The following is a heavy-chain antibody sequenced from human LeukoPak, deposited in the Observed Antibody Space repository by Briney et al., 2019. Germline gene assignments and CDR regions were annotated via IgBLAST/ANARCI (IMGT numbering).Heavy chain of an antibody. CDR2: ISSSSSSI. V-gene: IGHV3-21*01. J-gene: IGHJ6*02. Sequence: GGSLRLSCAASGFTFSNYYMNWVRQAPGKGLEWVSSISSSSSSISYADSVRGRFTISRDNAKNSLYLQMNSLRAEDTAVYYCARDRGMDVWGQGTTVTVSS. CDR3: ARDRGMDV. CDR1: GFTFSNYY.